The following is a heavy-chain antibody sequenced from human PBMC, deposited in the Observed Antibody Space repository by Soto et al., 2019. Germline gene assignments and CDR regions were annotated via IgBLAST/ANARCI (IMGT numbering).Heavy chain of an antibody. CDR2: IKSKADGGAR. Sequence: EVQMVQSGGDLVKPGGSLRLSCVTSGFMFSSAWMSWVRQAPGKGLEWVARIKSKADGGARDHAAPVKGRFTISRDDSKNTVYLQMNSLRAEDTAVYYCVEGWNDFWGQGTLVTVSS. D-gene: IGHD1-1*01. V-gene: IGHV3-15*01. CDR1: GFMFSSAW. J-gene: IGHJ4*02. CDR3: VEGWNDF.